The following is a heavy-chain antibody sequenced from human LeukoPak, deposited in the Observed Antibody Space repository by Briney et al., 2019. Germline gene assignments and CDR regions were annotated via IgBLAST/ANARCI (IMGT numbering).Heavy chain of an antibody. J-gene: IGHJ6*04. Sequence: GGSLRLSCAASGFTFSNAWMSWVRQAPGKGLEWVGRIKSKTDGGTTDYAAPVKGRFTISRDDSKNTLYLQMNSLKTEDTAVYYCTTGDSLLWRDYVWGKGTTVTISS. CDR1: GFTFSNAW. CDR2: IKSKTDGGTT. D-gene: IGHD3-10*01. CDR3: TTGDSLLWRDYV. V-gene: IGHV3-15*01.